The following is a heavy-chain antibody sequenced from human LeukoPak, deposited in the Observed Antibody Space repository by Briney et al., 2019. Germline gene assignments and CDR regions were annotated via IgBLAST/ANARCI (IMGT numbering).Heavy chain of an antibody. CDR3: ASITMVRGVR. V-gene: IGHV4-38-2*02. CDR2: IYHSGRT. J-gene: IGHJ4*02. Sequence: PSETLSLTCTVSGYSISSGYYWGWIRQPPGKGLEWIGSIYHSGRTFYNPSLKSRVTISVDTSKNQFSLKLTSVTAADTAVYYCASITMVRGVRWGQGTLVTVSS. CDR1: GYSISSGYY. D-gene: IGHD3-10*01.